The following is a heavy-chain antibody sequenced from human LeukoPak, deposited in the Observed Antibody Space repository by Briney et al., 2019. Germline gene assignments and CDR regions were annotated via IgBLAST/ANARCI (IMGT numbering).Heavy chain of an antibody. J-gene: IGHJ4*02. Sequence: GASVKVSCKASGYTFTSYGIRWVRQAPGQGLEWMGWINPNSGGTNYAQKFQGRVTMTRDTSISTAYMELSRLRSDDTAVYYCARSRGHDYGDYDFDYWGQGTLVTVSS. V-gene: IGHV1-2*02. D-gene: IGHD4-17*01. CDR2: INPNSGGT. CDR1: GYTFTSYG. CDR3: ARSRGHDYGDYDFDY.